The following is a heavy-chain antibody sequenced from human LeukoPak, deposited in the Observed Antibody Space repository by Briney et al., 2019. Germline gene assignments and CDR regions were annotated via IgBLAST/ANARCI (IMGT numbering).Heavy chain of an antibody. CDR3: VGPDSQFDC. CDR2: ISSSGTTT. J-gene: IGHJ4*02. V-gene: IGHV3-11*04. Sequence: PGGSLRLSCAASGFTFSAYYMSWIRQAPGKGLEWVSFISSSGTTTYHADSMKGRFTISRDNAKNSLYLQMNNLRVEDTAVYYCVGPDSQFDCWGQGTLVTVSS. D-gene: IGHD3-10*01. CDR1: GFTFSAYY.